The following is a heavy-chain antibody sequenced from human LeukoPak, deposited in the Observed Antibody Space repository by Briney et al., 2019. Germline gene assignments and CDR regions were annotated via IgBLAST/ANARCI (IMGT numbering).Heavy chain of an antibody. V-gene: IGHV3-30*02. CDR2: IRYDGSNK. Sequence: GGSLRLFCAASGFTFSSYGMHWVRQAPGKGLEWVAFIRYDGSNKCYADSVKGRFTISRDNSKNTLYLQMNSLRAEDTAVYYCARDLVTMVRGVTTTHDAFDIWGQGTMVTVSS. D-gene: IGHD3-10*01. CDR1: GFTFSSYG. J-gene: IGHJ3*02. CDR3: ARDLVTMVRGVTTTHDAFDI.